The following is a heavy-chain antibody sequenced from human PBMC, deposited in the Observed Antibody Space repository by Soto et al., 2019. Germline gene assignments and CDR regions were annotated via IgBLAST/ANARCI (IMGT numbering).Heavy chain of an antibody. D-gene: IGHD1-1*01. J-gene: IGHJ6*02. CDR1: SGPSSSHN. CDR3: VRQGIGNLHGLVDV. CDR2: GYNTGGT. V-gene: IGHV4-59*08. Sequence: QVHLQQSGPGLVKPSETLSLTCTVSSGPSSSHNWGWIRQSTGRGLEWIGYGYNTGGTSYNPSLKSRVTISADTSANHISLTLSSVTAADTAIYYCVRQGIGNLHGLVDVRGQGTTVSVSS.